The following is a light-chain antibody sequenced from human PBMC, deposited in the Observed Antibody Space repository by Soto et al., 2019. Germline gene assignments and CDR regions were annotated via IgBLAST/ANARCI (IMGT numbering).Light chain of an antibody. CDR3: SSYTSSSSYV. CDR2: DVS. CDR1: TSGIGGYNY. J-gene: IGLJ1*01. V-gene: IGLV2-14*01. Sequence: QSVLTQPASVSGSPGQSITISCTGTTSGIGGYNYVSWYQQHPGKAPKLMIYDVSYRPSGVSNRFSGSKSGNTASLTISGLQAEDEADYYCSSYTSSSSYVFGTGTKLTVL.